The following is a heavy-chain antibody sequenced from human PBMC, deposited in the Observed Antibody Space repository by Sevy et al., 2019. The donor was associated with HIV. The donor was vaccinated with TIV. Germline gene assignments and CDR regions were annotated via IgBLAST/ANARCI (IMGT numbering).Heavy chain of an antibody. CDR1: GYTFTGYY. V-gene: IGHV1-2*02. CDR2: INPNSGGT. D-gene: IGHD2-21*02. Sequence: ASVKVSCKASGYTFTGYYMHWVRQAPGQGLEWMGWINPNSGGTNYAQKFQGRVTMTRDTSISTAYMELSGLRSDDTAVYYCALEEYCGGDCYLNPLGYWGQGTLVTVSS. CDR3: ALEEYCGGDCYLNPLGY. J-gene: IGHJ4*02.